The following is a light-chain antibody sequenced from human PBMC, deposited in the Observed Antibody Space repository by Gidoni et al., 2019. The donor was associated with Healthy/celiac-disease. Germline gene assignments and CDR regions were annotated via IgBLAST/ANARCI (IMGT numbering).Light chain of an antibody. CDR1: QSVLYSSNNKNY. CDR2: WAS. V-gene: IGKV4-1*01. Sequence: DIVMTQSPDPLAVSLGERATINCKSSQSVLYSSNNKNYLAWYQQKPGQPPKLLIYWASTRESGVPDRFSGSGSGTDFTLTISSLQAEDVAVYYCQQYYSTPQLTFGPGTKVDIK. J-gene: IGKJ3*01. CDR3: QQYYSTPQLT.